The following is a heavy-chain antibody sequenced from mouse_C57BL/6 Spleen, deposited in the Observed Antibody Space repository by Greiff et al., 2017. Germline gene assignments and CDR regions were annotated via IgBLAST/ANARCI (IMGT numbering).Heavy chain of an antibody. CDR3: ARSDPSGAY. J-gene: IGHJ3*01. CDR1: GYTFTSYW. CDR2: IDPSDSYT. V-gene: IGHV1-69*01. Sequence: QVPLQQPGAELVMPGASVKLSCKASGYTFTSYWMHWVKQRPGQGLEWIGEIDPSDSYTNYNQKFKGKFTLTVDKSSGTAYMQLSSLTSEDSAVYYCARSDPSGAYWGQGTLVTVSA.